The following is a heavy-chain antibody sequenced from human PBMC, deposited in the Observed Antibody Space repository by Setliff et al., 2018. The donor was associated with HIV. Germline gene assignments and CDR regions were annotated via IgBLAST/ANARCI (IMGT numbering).Heavy chain of an antibody. Sequence: SETLSLTCAVSGGSISSSNWWSWVRQPPGKGLEWIGEIYHSGSTNHNPSLKSRVTISVDKSKNQFSLKLSSVTAADTAVYYCARDGGYSYGIGGITYYFDYWGRGTLVTVSS. J-gene: IGHJ4*02. CDR3: ARDGGYSYGIGGITYYFDY. CDR1: GGSISSSNW. V-gene: IGHV4-4*02. D-gene: IGHD5-18*01. CDR2: IYHSGST.